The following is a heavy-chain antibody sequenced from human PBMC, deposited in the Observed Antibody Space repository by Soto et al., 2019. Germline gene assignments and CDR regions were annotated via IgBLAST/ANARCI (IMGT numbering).Heavy chain of an antibody. V-gene: IGHV1-18*01. CDR1: GYTFTSYG. Sequence: GASVKVSCKASGYTFTSYGISWVRQAPGQGLEWMGWISAYNGNTNYAQKLQGRVTMTTDTSTSTAYMELRSLRSDDTAMYYCASSPRGYCSSTSCRELGNYYGMDVWGQGTTVTVSS. CDR3: ASSPRGYCSSTSCRELGNYYGMDV. J-gene: IGHJ6*02. D-gene: IGHD2-2*01. CDR2: ISAYNGNT.